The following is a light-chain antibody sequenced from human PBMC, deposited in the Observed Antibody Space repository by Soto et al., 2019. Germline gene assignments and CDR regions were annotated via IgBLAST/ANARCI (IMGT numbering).Light chain of an antibody. Sequence: EIVLTQSPATLSLSPGEGATLSCRASQSVSTSLAWYQQNPGQAPRLLIYDASNRATGIPARFSGSGSGTDFTLTISSLEPEDFAVYYCQQRSNWPRTFGQGTKLEIK. V-gene: IGKV3-11*01. J-gene: IGKJ2*01. CDR3: QQRSNWPRT. CDR1: QSVSTS. CDR2: DAS.